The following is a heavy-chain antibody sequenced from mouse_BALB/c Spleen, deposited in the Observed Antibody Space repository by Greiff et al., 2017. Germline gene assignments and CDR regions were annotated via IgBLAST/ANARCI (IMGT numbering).Heavy chain of an antibody. CDR2: ISTYYGDD. V-gene: IGHV1-67*01. Sequence: QVQLKQSGPELVRPGESVKISCKGSGYTFTDYAMHWVKQSHAKSLEWIGVISTYYGDDSYNQKFKGKATMTVDKSSSTAYMELARLTSEDSAIYYCAREGNYRYDRYAMDYWGQGTSVTVSS. J-gene: IGHJ4*01. CDR3: AREGNYRYDRYAMDY. CDR1: GYTFTDYA. D-gene: IGHD2-14*01.